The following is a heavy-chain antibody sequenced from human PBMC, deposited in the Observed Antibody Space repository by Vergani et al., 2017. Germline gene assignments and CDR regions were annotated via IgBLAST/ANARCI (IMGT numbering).Heavy chain of an antibody. CDR2: ISGSGGST. Sequence: EVQLLESGGGLVQPGGSLRLSCAASGFTFSSYAMSWVRQAPGKGLEWVSAISGSGGSTYYADSVKGRFTISRDNYKNTLYLQMNSLRAEDTAVYYCAKVFCSSTSCYIWADMDVWGKGTTVTVSS. D-gene: IGHD2-2*02. CDR1: GFTFSSYA. V-gene: IGHV3-23*01. J-gene: IGHJ6*03. CDR3: AKVFCSSTSCYIWADMDV.